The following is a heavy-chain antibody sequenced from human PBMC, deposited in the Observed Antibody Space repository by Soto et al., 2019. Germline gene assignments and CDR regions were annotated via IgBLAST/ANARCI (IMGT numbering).Heavy chain of an antibody. CDR2: IYYSGTT. D-gene: IGHD3-3*01. V-gene: IGHV4-31*03. CDR3: ARGVGITLFGAVTTGPFFDF. CDR1: GGSFSSGGYY. Sequence: QVQLQESGPGLVKPSQSLSLTCTVSGGSFSSGGYYWTWIRQHPGEGLEWIGYIYYSGTTYYNPYLRSRVTISSDKSKNQFSLKLSSVAAADMAVYFCARGVGITLFGAVTTGPFFDFWGQGTLVTVSS. J-gene: IGHJ4*02.